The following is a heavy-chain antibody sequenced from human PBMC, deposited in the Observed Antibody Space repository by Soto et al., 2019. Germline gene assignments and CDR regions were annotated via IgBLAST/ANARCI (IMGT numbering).Heavy chain of an antibody. CDR3: ARPDFGGNSLAY. Sequence: ASVKVSCKASGYTFTDYYVHWVRQAPGQGPEWMGMITPSGGSTSYPQKFQGRVTMTRDTSTSTVYMELSSLRSEDTAVYYCARPDFGGNSLAYWGQGTLVTVYS. V-gene: IGHV1-46*01. J-gene: IGHJ4*02. D-gene: IGHD2-21*02. CDR1: GYTFTDYY. CDR2: ITPSGGST.